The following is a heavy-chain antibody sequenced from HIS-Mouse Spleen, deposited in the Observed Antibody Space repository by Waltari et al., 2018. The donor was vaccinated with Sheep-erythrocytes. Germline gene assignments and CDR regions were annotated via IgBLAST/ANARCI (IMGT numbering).Heavy chain of an antibody. D-gene: IGHD1-26*01. CDR3: AGYSGSLDY. Sequence: QVQLVQSGAAVNNPGASVKVSCTASGSPFTGYYMHWGRQAPGQGLEWMGWINPNSGGTNYAQKFQGRVTMTRDTSISTAYMELSRLRSDDTAVYYCAGYSGSLDYWGQGTLVTVSS. CDR2: INPNSGGT. CDR1: GSPFTGYY. V-gene: IGHV1-2*02. J-gene: IGHJ4*02.